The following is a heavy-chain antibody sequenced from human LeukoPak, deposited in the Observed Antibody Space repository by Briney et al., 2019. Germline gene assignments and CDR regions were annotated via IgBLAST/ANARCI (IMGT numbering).Heavy chain of an antibody. Sequence: PSETLSLTCTVSGGSISSYYWSWIRQPPGKGLEWIGYIYYSGSTNYNPSLKSRVTISVDTSKNQFSLKLSSVTAADTAVYYCAGTYYYDSSGYFDYWGQGTLVTASS. CDR3: AGTYYYDSSGYFDY. V-gene: IGHV4-59*01. CDR1: GGSISSYY. J-gene: IGHJ4*02. CDR2: IYYSGST. D-gene: IGHD3-22*01.